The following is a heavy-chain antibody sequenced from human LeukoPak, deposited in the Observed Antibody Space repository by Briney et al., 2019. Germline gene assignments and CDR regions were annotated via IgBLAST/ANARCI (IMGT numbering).Heavy chain of an antibody. CDR2: IYYSGSS. D-gene: IGHD4-17*01. CDR1: GGSISSYY. J-gene: IGHJ4*02. Sequence: WETLSLTCTVSGGSISSYYWSWIRQPPGKGLEWIGYIYYSGSSNYNPSLKSRVTISVDTSKNQFSLKLSSVTAADTAVYYCARVNDYGDSKIDYWGQGTLVTVSS. CDR3: ARVNDYGDSKIDY. V-gene: IGHV4-59*01.